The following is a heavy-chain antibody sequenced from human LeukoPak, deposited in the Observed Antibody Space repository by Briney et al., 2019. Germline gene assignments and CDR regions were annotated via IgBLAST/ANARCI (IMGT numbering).Heavy chain of an antibody. CDR2: ITGSGGNT. J-gene: IGHJ4*02. CDR1: GFSFSSYG. Sequence: GGSLRLSCAASGFSFSSYGMSWVRQGPGKGLEWVSTITGSGGNTYYADSVKGRFTISRDNSKNTLYLQMNSLRAEDTAVHYCARSPGYCSSTSCYEIDYWGQGTLVTVSS. V-gene: IGHV3-23*01. D-gene: IGHD2-2*01. CDR3: ARSPGYCSSTSCYEIDY.